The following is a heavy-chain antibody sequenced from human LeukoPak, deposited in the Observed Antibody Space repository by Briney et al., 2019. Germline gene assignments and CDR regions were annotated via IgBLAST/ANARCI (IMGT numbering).Heavy chain of an antibody. CDR1: GFTFSSYS. CDR2: ISSSSSYI. J-gene: IGHJ4*02. CDR3: ARVRDIVVVVAATLHEFDY. V-gene: IGHV3-21*01. Sequence: PGGPLRLSCAASGFTFSSYSMNWVRQAPGKGLEWVSSISSSSSYIYYADSVKGRFTISRDNAKNSLYLQMNSLRAEDTAVYYCARVRDIVVVVAATLHEFDYWGQGTLVTVSS. D-gene: IGHD2-15*01.